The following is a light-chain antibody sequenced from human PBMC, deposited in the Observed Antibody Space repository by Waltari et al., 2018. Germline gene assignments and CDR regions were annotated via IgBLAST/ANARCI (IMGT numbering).Light chain of an antibody. J-gene: IGLJ2*01. V-gene: IGLV1-44*01. Sequence: QSVLTQPPSASGTPGQRVTIPCSGSSPNLGSNTVNWYQQLPGTAPKLLIYSNNQRPSGVPDRFSGSKSGTSASLAISGLQSEDEADYYCAAWDDSLVVFGGGTKLTVL. CDR3: AAWDDSLVV. CDR1: SPNLGSNT. CDR2: SNN.